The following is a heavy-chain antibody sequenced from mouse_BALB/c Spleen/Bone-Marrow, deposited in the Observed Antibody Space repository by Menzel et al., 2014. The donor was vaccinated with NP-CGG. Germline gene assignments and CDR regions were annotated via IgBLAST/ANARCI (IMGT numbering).Heavy chain of an antibody. CDR3: ARMGTDY. Sequence: QVQLQQSGPELVKPGASVKISCKASGYTFTSYYIHWVKQRPGQGLEWIGYIYPRDGSTNYNEKFKGKATLTADTSSSTAYMQRSSLTSEDSAVYFCARMGTDYWGQGTTLTVSS. CDR2: IYPRDGST. CDR1: GYTFTSYY. J-gene: IGHJ2*01. D-gene: IGHD3-1*01. V-gene: IGHV1S12*01.